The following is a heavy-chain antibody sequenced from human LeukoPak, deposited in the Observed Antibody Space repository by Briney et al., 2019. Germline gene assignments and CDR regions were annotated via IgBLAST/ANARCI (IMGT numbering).Heavy chain of an antibody. V-gene: IGHV3-30*04. CDR2: ISYDGSNK. Sequence: PGGSLRLSCAASGFTFSSYAMHWVRQAPGKGLEWVAVISYDGSNKYYADSVKGRFTISRDNAKNSLYLQMNSLRAEDTAVYYCARGGIPTRNVYWGQGTLVTVSS. CDR3: ARGGIPTRNVY. J-gene: IGHJ4*02. CDR1: GFTFSSYA.